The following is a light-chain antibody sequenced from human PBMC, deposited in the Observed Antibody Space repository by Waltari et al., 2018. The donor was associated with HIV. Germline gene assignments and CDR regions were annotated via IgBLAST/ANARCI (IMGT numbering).Light chain of an antibody. CDR2: RNI. CDR3: ASWDVSLGGRWV. CDR1: RSDIGTNY. J-gene: IGLJ3*02. V-gene: IGLV1-47*01. Sequence: QSVLTQPPSTSGTPGQTVTISCSGTRSDIGTNYVYWYQQVPETAPKLLIYRNIQRPSGVPARFSGSKSGISASLAISGLRSEDEAHYHCASWDVSLGGRWVFGGGTKLTVL.